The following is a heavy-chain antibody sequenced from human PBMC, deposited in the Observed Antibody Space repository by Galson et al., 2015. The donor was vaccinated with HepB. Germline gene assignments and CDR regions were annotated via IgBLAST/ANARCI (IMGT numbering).Heavy chain of an antibody. J-gene: IGHJ1*01. Sequence: SLRLSCAASGFTFKIYAMSWVRQAPGKGLEWVSSISGSGDSTHYVDSVKGRFTISRDNSKNTLYLQMNGLRAEDTAVYYCARIRRDSSGWPLGRAGYFQHWGQGTLVTVSS. CDR1: GFTFKIYA. CDR2: ISGSGDST. CDR3: ARIRRDSSGWPLGRAGYFQH. D-gene: IGHD6-19*01. V-gene: IGHV3-23*01.